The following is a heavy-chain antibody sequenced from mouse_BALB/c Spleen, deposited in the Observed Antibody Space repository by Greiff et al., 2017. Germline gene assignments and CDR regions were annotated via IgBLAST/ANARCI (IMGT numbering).Heavy chain of an antibody. CDR1: GFNIKDTY. J-gene: IGHJ4*01. V-gene: IGHV14-3*02. Sequence: EVKLMESGAELVKPGASVKLSCTASGFNIKDTYMHWVKQRPEQGLEWIGRIDPANGNTKYDPKFQGKATITADTSSNTAYLQLSSLTSEDTAVYYCAATMIRYYYAMDYWGQGTSVTVSS. CDR2: IDPANGNT. CDR3: AATMIRYYYAMDY. D-gene: IGHD2-4*01.